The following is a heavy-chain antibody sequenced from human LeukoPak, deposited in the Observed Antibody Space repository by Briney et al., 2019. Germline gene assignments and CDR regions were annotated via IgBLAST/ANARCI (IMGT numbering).Heavy chain of an antibody. CDR1: GFTFSSYA. Sequence: GGSLRLSCAASGFTFSSYAMSWVRQAPGKGLEWVSAISGSGGSTYYADSVKGRFTISRDNSKNTLYLQMNSLRAEDTAVYYCAKYAPPSTLLTRFFDSWGQGTLVTVSS. V-gene: IGHV3-23*01. D-gene: IGHD2-21*02. J-gene: IGHJ4*02. CDR2: ISGSGGST. CDR3: AKYAPPSTLLTRFFDS.